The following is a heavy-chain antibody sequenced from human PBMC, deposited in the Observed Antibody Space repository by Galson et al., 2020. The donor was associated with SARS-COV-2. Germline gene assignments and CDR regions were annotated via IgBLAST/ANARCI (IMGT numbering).Heavy chain of an antibody. V-gene: IGHV4-34*01. Sequence: SETLSLTCAVYGGSFSGYYWSWIRQPPGKGLEWIGEINHSGSTNYNPSLKSRVTISVDTSKNQFSLKLSSVTAADTAVYYCASPDDYSNVGGSGNYYYGMDVWGQGTTVTVSS. D-gene: IGHD4-4*01. CDR3: ASPDDYSNVGGSGNYYYGMDV. J-gene: IGHJ6*02. CDR2: INHSGST. CDR1: GGSFSGYY.